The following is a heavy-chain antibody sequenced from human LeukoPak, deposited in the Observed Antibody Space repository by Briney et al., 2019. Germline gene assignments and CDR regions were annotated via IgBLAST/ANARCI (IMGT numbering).Heavy chain of an antibody. D-gene: IGHD3-10*01. J-gene: IGHJ4*02. CDR3: AKALDDYGSGRPFDY. V-gene: IGHV3-23*01. Sequence: GGSLRLSCAASGFTFSSYAMSWVRQAPGKGLEWVSAISGSGGSTYYADSVKGRFTISRDNSKNTLYLQMNSLRAEGTAVYFCAKALDDYGSGRPFDYWGQGTLVTVSS. CDR1: GFTFSSYA. CDR2: ISGSGGST.